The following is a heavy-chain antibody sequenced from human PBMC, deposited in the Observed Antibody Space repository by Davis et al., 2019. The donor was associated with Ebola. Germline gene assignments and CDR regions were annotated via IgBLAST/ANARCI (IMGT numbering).Heavy chain of an antibody. J-gene: IGHJ5*02. CDR3: ARLAWSPTKWFDP. Sequence: HSQTLSLTCAISGDSVSSRGAAWNWIRQSPSRGLEWLGRTYYNSKWYSDYAVSVKSRITINPDTSKNQFSLQLNSVTPEDTAVYYCARLAWSPTKWFDPWGQGTLVTVSS. CDR2: TYYNSKWYS. V-gene: IGHV6-1*01. D-gene: IGHD2-8*02. CDR1: GDSVSSRGAA.